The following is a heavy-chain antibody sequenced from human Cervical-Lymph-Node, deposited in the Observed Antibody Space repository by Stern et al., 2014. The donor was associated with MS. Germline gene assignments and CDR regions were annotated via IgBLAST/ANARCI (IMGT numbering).Heavy chain of an antibody. CDR1: GGSLGGYF. D-gene: IGHD3-22*01. CDR2: VNHSGST. V-gene: IGHV4-34*01. CDR3: GHYYAY. J-gene: IGHJ4*02. Sequence: QVQLQQWGAGLLKPSETLSLTCAVYGGSLGGYFWSWIRQPPGKGLEWIGEVNHSGSTSYNPSLKNRASISVDTSKRNFSLKLTSVTAADTALYYCGHYYAYWGQGTLVTVSS.